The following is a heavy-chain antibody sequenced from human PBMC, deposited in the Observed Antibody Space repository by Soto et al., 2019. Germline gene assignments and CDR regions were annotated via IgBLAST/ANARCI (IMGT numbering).Heavy chain of an antibody. Sequence: ESGGGVVQPGRSLRLSCAASGFTFSSYGMHWVRQAPGKGLEWVAVIWYDGSNKYYADSVKGRFTISRDNSKNTLYLQMNSLRAEDTAVYYCARAMERGAFDIWGQGTMVTVSS. CDR2: IWYDGSNK. J-gene: IGHJ3*02. D-gene: IGHD3-10*01. V-gene: IGHV3-33*01. CDR3: ARAMERGAFDI. CDR1: GFTFSSYG.